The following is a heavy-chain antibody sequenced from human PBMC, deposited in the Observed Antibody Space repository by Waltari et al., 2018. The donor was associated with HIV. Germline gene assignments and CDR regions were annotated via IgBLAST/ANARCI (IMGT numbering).Heavy chain of an antibody. D-gene: IGHD3-10*01. CDR3: ATDFSGMVRAYSYYSLDV. CDR1: GHTLSELS. V-gene: IGHV1-24*01. CDR2: FEPEDEET. Sequence: QVQLVQSGAEVKKPGASVKVSCKVSGHTLSELSMHWVRQVPGKGLEWMGNFEPEDEETIYAQKCQGRVTMTEETSSDTAYMELGSPTSGDTAVYYCATDFSGMVRAYSYYSLDVWGQGTTVTVSS. J-gene: IGHJ6*02.